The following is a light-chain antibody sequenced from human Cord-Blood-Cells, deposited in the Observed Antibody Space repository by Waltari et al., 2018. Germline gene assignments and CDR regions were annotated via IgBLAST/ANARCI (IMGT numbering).Light chain of an antibody. CDR2: DAP. J-gene: IGKJ2*01. CDR3: QQYNSYLYT. V-gene: IGKV1-5*01. CDR1: QSISSW. Sequence: DIQMTQSPSTLSASVGDRVTITCRASQSISSWLAWYQQKPGKAPKLLIYDAPSLESGVPSRFSGSGSGTEFTLTISSLQPDDFATYYCQQYNSYLYTFGQETKLEIK.